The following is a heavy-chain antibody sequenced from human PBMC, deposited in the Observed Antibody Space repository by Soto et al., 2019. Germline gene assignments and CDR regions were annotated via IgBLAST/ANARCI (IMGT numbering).Heavy chain of an antibody. V-gene: IGHV3-73*01. CDR1: GFTFSGSA. D-gene: IGHD2-2*01. CDR2: IRSKANSYAT. CDR3: TRLDIVVVPAAMPVRYGMDD. Sequence: GGSLGLSCAASGFTFSGSAMHWVRQASGKGLEWVGRIRSKANSYATAYAASVKGRFTISRDDSKNTAYLQMNSLKTEDTAVYYCTRLDIVVVPAAMPVRYGMDDWGQGTTVTVSS. J-gene: IGHJ6*02.